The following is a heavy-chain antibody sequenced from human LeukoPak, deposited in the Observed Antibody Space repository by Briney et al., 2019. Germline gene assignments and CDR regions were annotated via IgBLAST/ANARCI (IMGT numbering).Heavy chain of an antibody. CDR1: GFTVSSNY. V-gene: IGHV3-21*01. Sequence: PGGSLRLSCAASGFTVSSNYMSWVRQAPGKGLEWVSSISSSSSYKYYADSVKGRFTISRDNAKNSLYLQMNSLRVEDTAVYYCTRDLMDYDVSTGLHHYYMDVWGQGTTVTVSS. D-gene: IGHD3-9*01. CDR3: TRDLMDYDVSTGLHHYYMDV. CDR2: ISSSSSYK. J-gene: IGHJ6*02.